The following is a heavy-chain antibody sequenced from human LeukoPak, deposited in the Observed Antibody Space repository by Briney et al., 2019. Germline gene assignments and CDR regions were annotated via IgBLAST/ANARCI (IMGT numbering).Heavy chain of an antibody. D-gene: IGHD6-19*01. CDR1: GFTFSSYG. Sequence: PGRSLRLSCAASGFTFSSYGMHWVRQAPGKGLEWVAVISYDGSNKYYADSVKGRFTISRDNSKNTLYLQMNSLRAEDTAVYYCARGDIAVAGPGYYYYGMDVWGQGTTVTVSS. J-gene: IGHJ6*02. CDR3: ARGDIAVAGPGYYYYGMDV. CDR2: ISYDGSNK. V-gene: IGHV3-30*03.